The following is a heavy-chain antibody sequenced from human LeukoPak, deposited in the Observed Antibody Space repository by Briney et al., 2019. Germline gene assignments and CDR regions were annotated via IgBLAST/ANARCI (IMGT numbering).Heavy chain of an antibody. V-gene: IGHV3-7*05. D-gene: IGHD6-19*01. CDR2: IKQDGSEE. Sequence: GGSLRLSCAASGFTFSSYWMSWVRQAPGKGLEWVANIKQDGSEEYYVDSVRGRFTISRDNTRKSLSLQMSSLRSEDTALYYCARESETSGWYDYWGQGTLVTVSS. CDR1: GFTFSSYW. CDR3: ARESETSGWYDY. J-gene: IGHJ4*02.